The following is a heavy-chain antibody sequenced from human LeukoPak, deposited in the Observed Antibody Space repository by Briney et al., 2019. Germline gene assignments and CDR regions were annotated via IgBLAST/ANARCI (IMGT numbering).Heavy chain of an antibody. CDR2: ISGSGGST. Sequence: PGGSLRLSCAASGFTFSSYAMSWVRQAPGKGLEWVSAISGSGGSTYYADSVKGRFTISRDNAKNSPYLQMNSLRAEDAAVYYCATSPVYSYGHPYYFDYWGQGTLVTVSS. J-gene: IGHJ4*02. CDR1: GFTFSSYA. D-gene: IGHD5-18*01. CDR3: ATSPVYSYGHPYYFDY. V-gene: IGHV3-23*01.